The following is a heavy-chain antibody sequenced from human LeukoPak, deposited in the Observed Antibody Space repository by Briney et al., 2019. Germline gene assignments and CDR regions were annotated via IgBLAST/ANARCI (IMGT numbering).Heavy chain of an antibody. Sequence: ASVKVSCKASGYSFTAYYIHWVRQAPGQGLELMGWMHPGSGHTNYAQNFQGRVTWTRDTSINTAYMELSGLTSGDSAIYYCARLPTGVAGTVDFRGQGTLVTVSS. J-gene: IGHJ4*02. V-gene: IGHV1-2*02. D-gene: IGHD6-19*01. CDR2: MHPGSGHT. CDR3: ARLPTGVAGTVDF. CDR1: GYSFTAYY.